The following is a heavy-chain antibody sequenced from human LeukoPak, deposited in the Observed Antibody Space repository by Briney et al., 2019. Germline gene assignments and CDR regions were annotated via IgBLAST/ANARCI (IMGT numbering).Heavy chain of an antibody. Sequence: GGSLRLSCAASGFTFDDYAMHWVRQAPGKGLEWVSLISGDGGDTSYADSVKGRFTISRDNSKNSLYLQMNSLTTEDTALYHCTKGIGGSGYHGVDYWGQGTLVTVSS. CDR3: TKGIGGSGYHGVDY. D-gene: IGHD3-3*01. V-gene: IGHV3-43*02. J-gene: IGHJ4*02. CDR1: GFTFDDYA. CDR2: ISGDGGDT.